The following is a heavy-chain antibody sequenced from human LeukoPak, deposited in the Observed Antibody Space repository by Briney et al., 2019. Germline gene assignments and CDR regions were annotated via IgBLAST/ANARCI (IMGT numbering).Heavy chain of an antibody. V-gene: IGHV3-15*01. Sequence: GGSLRLSCAASRFTLSNAWMNWVRQAPGKGLEWVGRIKRKSDGGTTDYAAPVKGRFTISRDESTNTLNLQMKSLKNEDTAVYYCTMGLWFGELYLDYWGQGILVTVSS. CDR1: RFTLSNAW. J-gene: IGHJ4*02. CDR2: IKRKSDGGTT. D-gene: IGHD3-10*01. CDR3: TMGLWFGELYLDY.